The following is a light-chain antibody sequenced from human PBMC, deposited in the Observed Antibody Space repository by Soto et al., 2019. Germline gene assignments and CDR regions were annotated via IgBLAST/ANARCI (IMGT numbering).Light chain of an antibody. CDR2: EVT. CDR1: SSDVGGYNY. V-gene: IGLV2-8*01. J-gene: IGLJ3*02. Sequence: QSVLTQPPSASGSPGQSVTISCTGTSSDVGGYNYVSWYQQHPGKAPKLMIYEVTKRPSGIPDRFSGSKSGSTASLTVSGLQAEDEADYYCSSYSGSINWVFGGGTKLTVL. CDR3: SSYSGSINWV.